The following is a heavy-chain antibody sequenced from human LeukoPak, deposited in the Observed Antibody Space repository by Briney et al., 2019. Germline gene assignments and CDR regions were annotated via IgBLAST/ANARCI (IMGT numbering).Heavy chain of an antibody. Sequence: SETLSLTCAVSGASISSGGYSWSWIRQPPGKGLEWIGYIYNSENTNYNPSLKSRVTIAVDKSKNQFSLKLSSVTAADTAVYYCARASHDYGDYSHFDYWGQGTLVTVSS. V-gene: IGHV4-30-4*07. CDR3: ARASHDYGDYSHFDY. J-gene: IGHJ4*02. D-gene: IGHD4-17*01. CDR1: GASISSGGYS. CDR2: IYNSENT.